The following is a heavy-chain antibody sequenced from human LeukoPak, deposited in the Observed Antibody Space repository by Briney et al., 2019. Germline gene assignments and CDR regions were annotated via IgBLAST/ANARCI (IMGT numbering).Heavy chain of an antibody. CDR2: IYYSGST. CDR3: ARDYYDSSGSYFDY. CDR1: GGSIDTYY. D-gene: IGHD3-22*01. Sequence: SETLSLTCTVSGGSIDTYYWSWIRQPPGKGLEWIGYIYYSGSTNYNPSLKSRVTISVDTSKNQFSLKLTSVTAADTAVYYCARDYYDSSGSYFDYWGQGTLVTVSS. J-gene: IGHJ4*02. V-gene: IGHV4-59*12.